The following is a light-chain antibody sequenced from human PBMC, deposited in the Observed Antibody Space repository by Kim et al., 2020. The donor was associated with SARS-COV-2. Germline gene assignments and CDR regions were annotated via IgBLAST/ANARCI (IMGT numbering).Light chain of an antibody. Sequence: KSVTISRTRSSDKIGSAYVQWYQQRPGSAPTTVIYEDNQRPSGVPDRFSGFIDRSSNSAFLTISGLKSEDEADYYCQSYDNNYRAVFGGGTQLTVL. CDR2: EDN. CDR1: SDKIGSAY. J-gene: IGLJ2*01. CDR3: QSYDNNYRAV. V-gene: IGLV6-57*03.